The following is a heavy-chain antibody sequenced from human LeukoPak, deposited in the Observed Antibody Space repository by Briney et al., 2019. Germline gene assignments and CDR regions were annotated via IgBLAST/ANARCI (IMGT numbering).Heavy chain of an antibody. CDR1: GFTLSSYG. D-gene: IGHD2-15*01. CDR3: AKDAPYCSGGSCYSSWLDY. CDR2: ISYDGSNK. Sequence: PGGSLRLSCAASGFTLSSYGMHWVRQAPGKGLEWVAVISYDGSNKYYADPVKGRFTISRDNSKNTLYLQMNSLRAEDTAVYYCAKDAPYCSGGSCYSSWLDYWGQGTLVTVSS. V-gene: IGHV3-30*18. J-gene: IGHJ4*02.